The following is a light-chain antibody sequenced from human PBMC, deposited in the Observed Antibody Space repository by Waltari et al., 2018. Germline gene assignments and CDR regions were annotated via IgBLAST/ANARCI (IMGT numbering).Light chain of an antibody. Sequence: SYELTQPPSVSVSPGQTARITSGANLGNKYASWYQQRPGQSPILVIYQDDKRPSGIPERFSGSSSGDTATLTISGTQAVDEADYYCQTWGSGAVVFGGGTKVTVL. J-gene: IGLJ3*02. V-gene: IGLV3-1*01. CDR1: NLGNKY. CDR3: QTWGSGAVV. CDR2: QDD.